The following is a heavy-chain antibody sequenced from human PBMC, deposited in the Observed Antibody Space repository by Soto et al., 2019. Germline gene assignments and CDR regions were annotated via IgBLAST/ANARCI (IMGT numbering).Heavy chain of an antibody. CDR1: GFTVSSNY. CDR2: IYSGGST. D-gene: IGHD6-13*01. V-gene: IGHV3-53*02. Sequence: EVQLVETGGGLIQPGGSLSLSCAASGFTVSSNYMSWVRQAPGKGLEWVSVIYSGGSTYYADSVKGRFTISRDNSKNTLYLQMNSLRAEDTAVYYCATRIAAAGRKFFDYWGQGTLVTVSS. J-gene: IGHJ4*02. CDR3: ATRIAAAGRKFFDY.